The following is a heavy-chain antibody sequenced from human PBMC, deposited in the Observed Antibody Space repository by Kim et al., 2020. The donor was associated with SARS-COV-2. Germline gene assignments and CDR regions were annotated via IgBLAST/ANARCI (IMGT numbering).Heavy chain of an antibody. J-gene: IGHJ4*02. CDR3: ARAPWRWLGFDY. Sequence: TSNPSLKSRGTIPVDKSKNQFSLKLSSVTAADTAVYYCARAPWRWLGFDYWGQGTLVTVSS. V-gene: IGHV4-4*02. D-gene: IGHD3-3*01.